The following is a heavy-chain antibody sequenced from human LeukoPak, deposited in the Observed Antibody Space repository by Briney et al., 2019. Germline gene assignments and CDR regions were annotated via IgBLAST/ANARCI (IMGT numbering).Heavy chain of an antibody. CDR1: GYSFTTYH. J-gene: IGHJ4*02. V-gene: IGHV1-8*03. CDR2: MNPYTGDR. CDR3: ARTTSLTASGYDC. Sequence: RASVKVSCKTSGYSFTTYHINWVRQASGQGLEWLGWMNPYTGDRGYAQRFRGRLSITSDTSISTAYMELGSLKSDDTAVYFCARTTSLTASGYDCWGQGTLVTVSS. D-gene: IGHD2-21*02.